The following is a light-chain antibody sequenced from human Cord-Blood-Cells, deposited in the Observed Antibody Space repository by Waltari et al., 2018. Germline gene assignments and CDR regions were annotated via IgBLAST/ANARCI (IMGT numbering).Light chain of an antibody. CDR2: DVS. CDR3: SSYTSSSTLT. J-gene: IGLJ3*02. CDR1: SSDVGGSNY. V-gene: IGLV2-14*01. Sequence: QSALTQPASVSGSPGQSITISCTGTSSDVGGSNYVSWYQQHPGKAPKLMIYDVSNRPSGVSNRFSGSKSGNTASLTISGLQAEDEADYYCSSYTSSSTLTFGQGTK.